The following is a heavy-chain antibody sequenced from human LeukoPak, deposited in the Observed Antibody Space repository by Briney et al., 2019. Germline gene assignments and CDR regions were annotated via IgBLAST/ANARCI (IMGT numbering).Heavy chain of an antibody. V-gene: IGHV3-11*04. Sequence: GGSLRLSCAASGFTFSDYYMNWIRQAPGKGLEWISYITSSGDIIYYADSVKGRFTISRDNAKNSLYLQMNSLRAEDTAVYYCARRYEYSGCYFDYWGQGTLVTVSS. J-gene: IGHJ4*02. CDR3: ARRYEYSGCYFDY. CDR1: GFTFSDYY. D-gene: IGHD6-6*01. CDR2: ITSSGDII.